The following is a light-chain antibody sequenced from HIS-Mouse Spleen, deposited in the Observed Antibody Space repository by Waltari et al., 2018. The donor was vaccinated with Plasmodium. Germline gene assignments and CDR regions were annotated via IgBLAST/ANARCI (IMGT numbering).Light chain of an antibody. CDR2: EDS. CDR1: ALPKKY. Sequence: SYELTQPPSVSVSPGQTARITCSGDALPKKYAYWYPQKSGQAPVLVIYEDSKRPSGIPGRFSGSISGTMATLTISGAQVEDEADYYCYSTDSSGNHRVFGGGTKLTVL. CDR3: YSTDSSGNHRV. J-gene: IGLJ3*02. V-gene: IGLV3-10*01.